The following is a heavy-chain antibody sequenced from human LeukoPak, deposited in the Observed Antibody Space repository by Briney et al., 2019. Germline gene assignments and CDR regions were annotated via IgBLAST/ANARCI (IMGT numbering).Heavy chain of an antibody. J-gene: IGHJ4*02. CDR3: ARGSVYFDS. CDR1: GGSISSYY. Sequence: SETLSLTCTVSGGSISSYYVSWIRQPPGKGLEWIGYIPYTGSTDYNPSLKSRVTISVDMFKNQFSLKVSSVTAADTAVYYCARGSVYFDSWGQGTLVTVSS. V-gene: IGHV4-59*01. CDR2: IPYTGST.